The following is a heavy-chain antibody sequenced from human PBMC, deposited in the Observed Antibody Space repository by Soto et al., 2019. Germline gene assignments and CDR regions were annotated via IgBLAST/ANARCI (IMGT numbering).Heavy chain of an antibody. J-gene: IGHJ2*01. V-gene: IGHV3-23*01. CDR2: ISENGVSR. CDR3: AKRVLQTSRDFDL. CDR1: GFTFSRYG. Sequence: EVQLLESGGGLVQSGGSLRLSCAASGFTFSRYGMSWFRQAPGKGLEWVSTISENGVSRYYTDSVKGRFTISRDNSKDTVYLQLNSLRAEDTALYYCAKRVLQTSRDFDLWGRGTLVTVST. D-gene: IGHD2-2*01.